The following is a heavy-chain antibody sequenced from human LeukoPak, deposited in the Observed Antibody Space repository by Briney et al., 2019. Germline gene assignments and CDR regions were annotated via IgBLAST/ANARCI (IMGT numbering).Heavy chain of an antibody. CDR3: ARVGTKARTIPKDYYYYMDV. J-gene: IGHJ6*03. V-gene: IGHV1-69*05. CDR1: GGTFSSYA. Sequence: SVKVSCKASGGTFSSYAISWVRQAPGQGLEWMGGIIPIFGTANYAQKFQGRVTITTDESTSTAYMELSSLRSEDTAVYYCARVGTKARTIPKDYYYYMDVWGKGTTVTDSS. D-gene: IGHD1-14*01. CDR2: IIPIFGTA.